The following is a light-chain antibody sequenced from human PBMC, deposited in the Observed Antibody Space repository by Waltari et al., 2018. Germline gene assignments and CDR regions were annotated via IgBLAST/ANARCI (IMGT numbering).Light chain of an antibody. V-gene: IGLV3-21*02. Sequence: SYVLTQAPSVSVAPGQTARITCEGTNIGSRSVHWYQQRPGQAPVLVVYDDSDRPSGIPERFSGSNSGNTATLTSSRVEAGDEADYYCQVWDGNSDHWVFGGGTKLTVL. CDR1: NIGSRS. J-gene: IGLJ3*02. CDR2: DDS. CDR3: QVWDGNSDHWV.